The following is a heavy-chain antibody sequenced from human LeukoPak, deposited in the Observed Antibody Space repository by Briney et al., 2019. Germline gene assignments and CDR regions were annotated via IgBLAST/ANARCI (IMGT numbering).Heavy chain of an antibody. Sequence: SETLSLTCTVSGGSISSYYWSWIRQPPGKGLEWIGYIYYSGSTNYNPSLKSRVTISVDTSKNQFSLKLSSVTAADTAAYYCARVLSYYYGSGSCYAFDIWGQGTMVTVSS. CDR1: GGSISSYY. V-gene: IGHV4-59*01. CDR3: ARVLSYYYGSGSCYAFDI. J-gene: IGHJ3*02. CDR2: IYYSGST. D-gene: IGHD3-10*01.